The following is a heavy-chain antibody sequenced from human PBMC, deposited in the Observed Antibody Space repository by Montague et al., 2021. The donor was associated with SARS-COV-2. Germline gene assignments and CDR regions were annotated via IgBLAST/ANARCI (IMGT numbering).Heavy chain of an antibody. CDR3: AGGRGSGGQRANHFVY. J-gene: IGHJ4*02. CDR1: GGSISSGSYY. V-gene: IGHV4-61*02. CDR2: IYISGTT. Sequence: TLSLTCTVSGGSISSGSYYWSWIRQPAGKGLEWIGRIYISGTTNYNPSLKSRVTISVDTSKNQFSLKLSSVTAADTAVYYCAGGRGSGGQRANHFVYWGQGTLVTVSS. D-gene: IGHD2-15*01.